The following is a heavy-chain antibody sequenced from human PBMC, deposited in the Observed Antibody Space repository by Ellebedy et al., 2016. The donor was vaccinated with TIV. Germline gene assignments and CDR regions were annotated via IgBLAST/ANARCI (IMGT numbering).Heavy chain of an antibody. V-gene: IGHV1-46*01. CDR2: INPSGGST. CDR3: AAGIAVAGTGDYYGMDV. Sequence: AASVKVSCKASGYTFSNYFMHWVRQAPGQGLEWMGIINPSGGSTTYTQKFQGWVTMTRDTSISTAYMELSRLRSDDTAVYYCAAGIAVAGTGDYYGMDVWGQGTTVTVSS. J-gene: IGHJ6*02. D-gene: IGHD6-19*01. CDR1: GYTFSNYF.